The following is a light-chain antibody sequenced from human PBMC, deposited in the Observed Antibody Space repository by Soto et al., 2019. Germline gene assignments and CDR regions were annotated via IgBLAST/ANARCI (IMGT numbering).Light chain of an antibody. V-gene: IGKV3-20*01. CDR3: QHYNSYSEFS. J-gene: IGKJ3*01. Sequence: EIVLTQSPGTLSLSPGERATLSCRASQSVSSSYLAWYPQRPGQAPRLLIYDASTRATGIPARFSGSGSGTEFTLTISCLQPDDFATYYCQHYNSYSEFSFGPGTRWIS. CDR1: QSVSSSY. CDR2: DAS.